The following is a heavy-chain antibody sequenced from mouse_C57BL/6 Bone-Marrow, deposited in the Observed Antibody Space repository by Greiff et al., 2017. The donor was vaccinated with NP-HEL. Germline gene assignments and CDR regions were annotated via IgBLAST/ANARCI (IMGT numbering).Heavy chain of an antibody. V-gene: IGHV1-81*01. CDR3: ARSLIYYDYDWFAY. CDR2: IYPRSGNT. D-gene: IGHD2-4*01. Sequence: QVHVKQSGAELARPGASVKLSCKASGYTFTSYGISWVKQRTGQGLEWIGEIYPRSGNTYYNEKFKGKATLTADKSSSTAYMELRSLTSEDSAVYFCARSLIYYDYDWFAYWGQGTLVTVSA. CDR1: GYTFTSYG. J-gene: IGHJ3*01.